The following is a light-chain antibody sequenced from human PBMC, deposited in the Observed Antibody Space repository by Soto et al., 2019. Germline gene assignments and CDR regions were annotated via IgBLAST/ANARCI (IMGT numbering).Light chain of an antibody. J-gene: IGKJ2*01. CDR2: GAS. Sequence: EIVMTQSPGTLSLSPGERATISCRASQVIGSRYLAWYHQKSGQAPRLLIYGASSSATGIPDRFCGSGSGTDFSLTISRLEPEDFGVYYCQQFGSSIPHTFGQGTKLEIK. CDR3: QQFGSSIPHT. CDR1: QVIGSRY. V-gene: IGKV3-20*01.